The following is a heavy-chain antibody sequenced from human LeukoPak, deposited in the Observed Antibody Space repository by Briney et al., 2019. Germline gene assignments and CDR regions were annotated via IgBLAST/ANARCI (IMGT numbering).Heavy chain of an antibody. CDR3: ARSRVTTVVIDY. J-gene: IGHJ4*02. V-gene: IGHV1-3*01. D-gene: IGHD4-23*01. Sequence: ASVKVSCKASGYTLTSYAMHWVRQAPGQRLEWMGWINAGNGNTKYSQKFQGRVTITRDTSASTAYMELSSLRSEDTAVYYCARSRVTTVVIDYWGQGTLVTVSS. CDR2: INAGNGNT. CDR1: GYTLTSYA.